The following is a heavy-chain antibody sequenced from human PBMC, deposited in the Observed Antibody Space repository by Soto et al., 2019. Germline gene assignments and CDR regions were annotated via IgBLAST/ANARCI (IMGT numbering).Heavy chain of an antibody. CDR1: GFTFSSYA. J-gene: IGHJ4*02. Sequence: EVQLLESGGGLVQPGGSLRLSCAASGFTFSSYAMSWVRQAPGKGLEWVSAISGSGGSTYYADSVKGRFTISRDNSKNTPYLQMNSLRAEDTAVYYCAKGVAYYYDSRGATYNYWGQGTLVTVSS. CDR3: AKGVAYYYDSRGATYNY. V-gene: IGHV3-23*01. D-gene: IGHD3-22*01. CDR2: ISGSGGST.